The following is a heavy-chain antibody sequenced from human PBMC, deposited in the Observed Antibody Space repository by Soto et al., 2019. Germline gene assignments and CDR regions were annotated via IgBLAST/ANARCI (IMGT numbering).Heavy chain of an antibody. CDR2: ITSNSDTI. Sequence: WGSLRLSCVFSGLAFSSYEMNWVRQAPGKGLEWLSHITSNSDTIYYTDSVRGRFTISRDNSKNTLYLQMNSLRAEDTAVYYCAPDVLLWFGELSGAHYYYGMDVWGQGTTVTVSS. V-gene: IGHV3-48*03. CDR1: GLAFSSYE. D-gene: IGHD3-10*01. J-gene: IGHJ6*02. CDR3: APDVLLWFGELSGAHYYYGMDV.